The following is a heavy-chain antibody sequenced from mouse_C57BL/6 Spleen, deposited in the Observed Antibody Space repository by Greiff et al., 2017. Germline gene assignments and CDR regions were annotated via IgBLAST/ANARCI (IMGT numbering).Heavy chain of an antibody. J-gene: IGHJ3*01. CDR3: ARDDGYAFAY. D-gene: IGHD2-3*01. CDR2: ISDGGSYT. V-gene: IGHV5-4*01. CDR1: GFTFSSYA. Sequence: EVNLVESGGGLVKPGGSLKLSSAASGFTFSSYAMSWVRQTPEKRLEWVATISDGGSYTYYPDNVKGRFTISRDDAKNNLYLQMSHLKSEDTAMYYCARDDGYAFAYWGQGTLVTVSA.